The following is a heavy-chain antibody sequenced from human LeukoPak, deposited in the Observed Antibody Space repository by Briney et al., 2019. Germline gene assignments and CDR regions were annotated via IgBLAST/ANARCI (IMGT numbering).Heavy chain of an antibody. CDR2: MNPNSGNT. D-gene: IGHD2-21*02. CDR3: ARPCGGDCYDAFDI. J-gene: IGHJ3*02. CDR1: GYTFTSYD. Sequence: GASVKVSCKASGYTFTSYDINWVRQATGQGLEWMGWMNPNSGNTGYAQKFQGRVTITRNTSISTAYMELSSLRSEDTAVYYCARPCGGDCYDAFDIWGQGTMVTVSS. V-gene: IGHV1-8*03.